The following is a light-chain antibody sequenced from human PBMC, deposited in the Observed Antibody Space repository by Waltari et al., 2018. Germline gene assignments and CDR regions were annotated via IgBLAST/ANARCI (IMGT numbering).Light chain of an antibody. Sequence: DIQMTQSLSSLSASVGDRVSITCQASQDISNYLNWYQQKPGKAPKLLVYDVSYLETGVPSRFSGSGFGTDFTFTINSLQPEDIATYYCQQYDHLPITFGQGTRLEIK. CDR2: DVS. V-gene: IGKV1-33*01. CDR3: QQYDHLPIT. J-gene: IGKJ5*01. CDR1: QDISNY.